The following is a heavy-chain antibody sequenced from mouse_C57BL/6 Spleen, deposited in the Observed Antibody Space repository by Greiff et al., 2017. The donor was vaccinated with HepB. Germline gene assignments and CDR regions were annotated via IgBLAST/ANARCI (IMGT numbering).Heavy chain of an antibody. CDR3: ARPPFDY. Sequence: VQLQQSGPELVKPGASVKIPCKASGYTFTDYNMDWVKQSHGKSLEWIGDSNPNNGGTIYNQKFKGKATLTVDKSSSTAYMEFRSLTSEDTAVYYCARPPFDYWGQGTTLTVAS. CDR1: GYTFTDYN. V-gene: IGHV1-18*01. J-gene: IGHJ2*01. CDR2: SNPNNGGT.